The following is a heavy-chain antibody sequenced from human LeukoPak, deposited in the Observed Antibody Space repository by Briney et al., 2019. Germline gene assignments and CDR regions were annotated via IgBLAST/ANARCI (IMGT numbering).Heavy chain of an antibody. CDR1: GYTFTSYG. V-gene: IGHV1-18*01. D-gene: IGHD6-13*01. J-gene: IGHJ4*02. Sequence: GASVKVSCKPSGYTFTSYGISWVRQAPGQGLEWMGWITAYNDNTYYAQKLQGRVTMTTDTSKSTAYMELRSLRSDDTAVYYCARDLRRGSSSWYVSGGDYWGQGTLVTVSS. CDR3: ARDLRRGSSSWYVSGGDY. CDR2: ITAYNDNT.